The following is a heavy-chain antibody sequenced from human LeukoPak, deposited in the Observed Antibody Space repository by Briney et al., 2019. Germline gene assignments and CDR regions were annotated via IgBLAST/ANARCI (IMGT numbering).Heavy chain of an antibody. D-gene: IGHD2-2*01. CDR1: GYTFTSYD. Sequence: ASVKVSCKASGYTFTSYDINWVRQATGQGLEWMGWMNPNSGNTGYAQKFQGRVTITRNTSISTAYMELSSLRSEDTAVYYCARGKRRYCSSTSCHYCFDYWGQGTLVTVSS. V-gene: IGHV1-8*03. J-gene: IGHJ4*02. CDR3: ARGKRRYCSSTSCHYCFDY. CDR2: MNPNSGNT.